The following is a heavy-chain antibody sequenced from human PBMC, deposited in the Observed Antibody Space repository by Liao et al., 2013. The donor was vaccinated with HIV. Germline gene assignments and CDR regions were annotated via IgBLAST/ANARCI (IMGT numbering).Heavy chain of an antibody. J-gene: IGHJ4*02. D-gene: IGHD2-2*02. Sequence: QVQLQQWGAGLLKPSETLSLTCAVYGGSFSGYYWSWIRQPPGKGLEWIGEINHSGSTNYNPSLKSRVTISVDTSKNQFSLKLSSVTAADTAVYYCARGYCSSTSCYNDYWGQGTLVTVSS. CDR3: ARGYCSSTSCYNDY. V-gene: IGHV4-34*01. CDR2: INHSGST. CDR1: GGSFSGYY.